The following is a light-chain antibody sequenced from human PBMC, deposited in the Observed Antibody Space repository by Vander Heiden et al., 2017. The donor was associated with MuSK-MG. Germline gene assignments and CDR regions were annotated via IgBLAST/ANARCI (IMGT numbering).Light chain of an antibody. Sequence: EIVLTQSPGTLSLSPGERATLSCRASQSVSSSYLAWYQQKPGQAPRLLIYGAPSRATGIPDRFSGSGSGTDFTLTISRLEPEDFAVYYWQQYCIGDTFGHGTKVDIK. CDR3: QQYCIGDT. CDR2: GAP. J-gene: IGKJ3*01. CDR1: QSVSSSY. V-gene: IGKV3-20*01.